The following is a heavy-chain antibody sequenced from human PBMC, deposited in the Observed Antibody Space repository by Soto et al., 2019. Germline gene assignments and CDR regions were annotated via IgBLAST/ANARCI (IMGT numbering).Heavy chain of an antibody. CDR2: MNPNTGDT. CDR3: ARDPSSAGWFDY. Sequence: ASVKVSCKASGYTLTSYDINWVRQAPGQGLEWMGWMNPNTGDTGYAQKFQGRDTMTRNTSKSTVYMDLRSLRSEDTAVYYCARDPSSAGWFDYWGQGTLVTVSS. D-gene: IGHD6-25*01. V-gene: IGHV1-8*01. J-gene: IGHJ4*02. CDR1: GYTLTSYD.